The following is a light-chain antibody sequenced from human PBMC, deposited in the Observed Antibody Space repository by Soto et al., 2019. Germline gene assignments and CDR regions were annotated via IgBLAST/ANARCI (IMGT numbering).Light chain of an antibody. CDR2: EGS. CDR1: SSDVGSYNL. Sequence: QSVLTQPASVSGSPGQSITISCTGTSSDVGSYNLVSWYQQHPIKAPKLMIYEGSKRPSGVSNRFSGSKSGNTASLTISGLQAEDEADYYCCSYAGSSTYVFGPGTKVTVL. J-gene: IGLJ1*01. V-gene: IGLV2-23*01. CDR3: CSYAGSSTYV.